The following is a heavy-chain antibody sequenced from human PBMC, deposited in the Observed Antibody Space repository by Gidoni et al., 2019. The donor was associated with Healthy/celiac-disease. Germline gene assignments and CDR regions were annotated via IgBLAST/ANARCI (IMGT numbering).Heavy chain of an antibody. V-gene: IGHV4-61*02. Sequence: QVQLQESGPGLVKPSQTMSLTCTVYGGSIRSGSYYWSWIRQPAGKGLEWIGRIYTSGSTNYNPSLKSRVTISVDTSKNQFSLKLSSVTAADTAVYYCAREDSSSFYFDYWGQGTLVTVSS. CDR1: GGSIRSGSYY. CDR3: AREDSSSFYFDY. J-gene: IGHJ4*02. D-gene: IGHD6-6*01. CDR2: IYTSGST.